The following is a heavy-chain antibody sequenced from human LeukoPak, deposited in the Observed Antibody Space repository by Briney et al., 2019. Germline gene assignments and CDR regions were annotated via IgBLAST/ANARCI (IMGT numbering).Heavy chain of an antibody. J-gene: IGHJ6*03. CDR1: GGSISSYY. Sequence: KSSETLSLTCTVSGGSISSYYWSWIRQPPGKGLEWIGYIYYSGSTNYNPSLKSRLTISVDTSKNQFSLKLSSVTAADTAVYYCARKLGPGDYYYYMDVRGKGTTVTISS. CDR3: ARKLGPGDYYYYMDV. CDR2: IYYSGST. D-gene: IGHD7-27*01. V-gene: IGHV4-59*01.